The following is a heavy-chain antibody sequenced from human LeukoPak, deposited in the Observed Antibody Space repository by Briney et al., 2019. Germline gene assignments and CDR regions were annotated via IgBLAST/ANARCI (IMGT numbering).Heavy chain of an antibody. CDR3: ASLFSSSCPD. V-gene: IGHV3-23*01. Sequence: GGSLRLSCAASGFTFSSYAMSWVRQAPGKGLEWVSAISGGGGNTYYADSVKGRFTISRDNSKNTLYLQMNSLRAEDTVVYYCASLFSSSCPDWGQGTLVTVSS. CDR2: ISGGGGNT. J-gene: IGHJ4*02. D-gene: IGHD6-13*01. CDR1: GFTFSSYA.